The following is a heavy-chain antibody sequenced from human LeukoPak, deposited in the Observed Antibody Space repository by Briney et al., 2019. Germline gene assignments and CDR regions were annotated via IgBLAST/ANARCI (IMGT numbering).Heavy chain of an antibody. CDR1: GFTFSSYW. CDR2: IKQEGSEK. V-gene: IGHV3-7*01. D-gene: IGHD3-10*01. CDR3: ARSPYLGFGELSGYYYGMDV. J-gene: IGHJ6*02. Sequence: GGSLRLSCAASGFTFSSYWMSWVRHAPGKGLEWVANIKQEGSEKYYVDSVKGRFTISRDNAKNSLYLQMNSLRAEDTAVYYCARSPYLGFGELSGYYYGMDVWGQGTTVTVSS.